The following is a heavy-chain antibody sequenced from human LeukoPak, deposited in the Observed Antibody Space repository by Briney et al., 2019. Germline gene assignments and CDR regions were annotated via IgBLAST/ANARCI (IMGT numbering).Heavy chain of an antibody. CDR2: IRNEDSDI. CDR3: AKSDIHTDQWRDS. CDR1: GFTFSSYG. D-gene: IGHD2-15*01. J-gene: IGHJ5*02. V-gene: IGHV3-30*02. Sequence: PGGSLRLSCAASGFTFSSYGMHWVRQAPGKGLEWVAFIRNEDSDIRYLDSVKGRFTVSRDNSNNVVYLQMNSLRTEDTATYYCAKSDIHTDQWRDSWGQGTLVIVSS.